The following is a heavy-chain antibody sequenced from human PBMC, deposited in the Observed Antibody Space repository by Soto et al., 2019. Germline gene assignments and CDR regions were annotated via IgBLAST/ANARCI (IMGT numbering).Heavy chain of an antibody. CDR1: GFTFSSYS. Sequence: GGSLRLSCAASGFTFSSYSMNWVRQAPGKGLEWVSSISSSSSYIYYADSVKGRFTISRDNAKNSLYLQMNSLRAEDTAVYYCARPASSGYAHDAFDIWGQGTMVTVSS. CDR2: ISSSSSYI. V-gene: IGHV3-21*01. D-gene: IGHD3-22*01. J-gene: IGHJ3*02. CDR3: ARPASSGYAHDAFDI.